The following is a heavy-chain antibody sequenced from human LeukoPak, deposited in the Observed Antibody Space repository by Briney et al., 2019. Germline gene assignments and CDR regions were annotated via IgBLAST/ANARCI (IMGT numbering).Heavy chain of an antibody. D-gene: IGHD1-26*01. V-gene: IGHV3-21*01. CDR3: ARDRTRQWELLRNFDY. CDR2: ISSSSSYI. Sequence: GGSLRLSCTASGFTFSSYSMNWVRQAPGKGLEWVSSISSSSSYIYYADSVKGRFTISRDNAKNSLYLQMNSLRAEDTAVYYCARDRTRQWELLRNFDYWGQGTLVTVSS. J-gene: IGHJ4*02. CDR1: GFTFSSYS.